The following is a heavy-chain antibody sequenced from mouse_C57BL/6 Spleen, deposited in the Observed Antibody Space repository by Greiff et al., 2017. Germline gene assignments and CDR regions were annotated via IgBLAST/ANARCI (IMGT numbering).Heavy chain of an antibody. V-gene: IGHV6-6*01. CDR3: TRITGGY. Sequence: EVQRVESGGGLVQPGGSMKLSCDASGFTFSDAWMDWVRQSPEQGLEWVAEIRNKANNHATYYAESVKGRFTISREDSKSSVYLQMNSLRAEDTGIYYCTRITGGYWGQGTMLTVSS. CDR1: GFTFSDAW. J-gene: IGHJ2*01. D-gene: IGHD1-1*01. CDR2: IRNKANNHAT.